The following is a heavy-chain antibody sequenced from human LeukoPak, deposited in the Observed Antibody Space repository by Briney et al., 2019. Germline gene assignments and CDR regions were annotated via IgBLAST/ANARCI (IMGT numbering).Heavy chain of an antibody. D-gene: IGHD4-23*01. CDR2: IIPIFGTA. Sequence: ASVKVSCKASGGTFSSYAISWVRQAPGQGLEWMGGIIPIFGTANYAQKFQGRVTITADESTSTAYMELSSLRSEDTAVYYCARGPNKYDGGNSGSAWFDPWGQGSPVTVSS. J-gene: IGHJ5*02. CDR3: ARGPNKYDGGNSGSAWFDP. V-gene: IGHV1-69*13. CDR1: GGTFSSYA.